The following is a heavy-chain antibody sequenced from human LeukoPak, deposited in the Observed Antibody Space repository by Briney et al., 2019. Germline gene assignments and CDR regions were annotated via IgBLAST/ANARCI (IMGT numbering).Heavy chain of an antibody. J-gene: IGHJ4*02. CDR3: ARGSVEFDY. CDR2: IYTSGST. Sequence: SQTLSLTCTVSGGSISSGSYYWSWIRQPAGKGVEWIGRIYTSGSTNYNPSLKSRVTISVDTSKNQFSLKLSSVTAADTAVYYCARGSVEFDYWGRGTLVTVSS. CDR1: GGSISSGSYY. D-gene: IGHD5/OR15-5a*01. V-gene: IGHV4-61*02.